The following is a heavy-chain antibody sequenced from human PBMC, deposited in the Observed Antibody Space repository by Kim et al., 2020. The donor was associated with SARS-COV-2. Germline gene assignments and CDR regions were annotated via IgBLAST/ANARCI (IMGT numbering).Heavy chain of an antibody. CDR2: IWYDGSNK. D-gene: IGHD2-2*01. CDR1: GFTFSSYG. V-gene: IGHV3-33*01. Sequence: GGSLRLSCAASGFTFSSYGMHWVRQAPGKGLEWVAVIWYDGSNKYYADSVKGRFTISRDNSKNTLYLQMNSLRAEDTAVYYCARDYTADVVVPAAFDYWGQGTLVTVSS. J-gene: IGHJ4*02. CDR3: ARDYTADVVVPAAFDY.